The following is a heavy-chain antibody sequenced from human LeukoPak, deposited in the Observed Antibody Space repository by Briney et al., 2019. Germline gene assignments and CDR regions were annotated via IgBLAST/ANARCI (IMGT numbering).Heavy chain of an antibody. Sequence: PGGSLRLSCAASGFTFNSYAMSWVRQAPGKGLEWVSAISGSGGSTYYADSVKGRFTISRDNSKNTLYLQMNSLRAGDTAVYYCAKTHSTPLHGGLDYWGQGTLVTVSS. CDR2: ISGSGGST. CDR1: GFTFNSYA. D-gene: IGHD3-16*01. CDR3: AKTHSTPLHGGLDY. J-gene: IGHJ4*02. V-gene: IGHV3-23*01.